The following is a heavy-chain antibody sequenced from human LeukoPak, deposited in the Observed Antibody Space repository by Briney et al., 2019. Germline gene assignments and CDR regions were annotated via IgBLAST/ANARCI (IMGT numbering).Heavy chain of an antibody. CDR2: INPNSGGT. CDR1: GYTFTVYY. J-gene: IGHJ4*02. CDR3: ARGPLYFDY. V-gene: IGHV1-2*02. Sequence: ASVTVSFTSSGYTFTVYYMHWVRQAPGQGLEWMGWINPNSGGTNYAQKFQGRVTMARDTSISTAYMELSRLRSDDTAVYYCARGPLYFDYWGQGALVTVSS.